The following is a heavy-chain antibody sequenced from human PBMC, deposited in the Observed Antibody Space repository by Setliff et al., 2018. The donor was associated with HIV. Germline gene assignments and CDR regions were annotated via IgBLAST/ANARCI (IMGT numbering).Heavy chain of an antibody. CDR1: GGSFSGYY. CDR3: ARVFGVVIPFDP. V-gene: IGHV4-34*01. D-gene: IGHD3-3*01. Sequence: LSLTCAVYGGSFSGYYWSWIRQPPGKGLEWIGEINHSGSTNYNPSLKSRVTISVDTSKNQFSLRLSSVTAADTAVYYCARVFGVVIPFDPWGQGTLVTVSS. CDR2: INHSGST. J-gene: IGHJ5*02.